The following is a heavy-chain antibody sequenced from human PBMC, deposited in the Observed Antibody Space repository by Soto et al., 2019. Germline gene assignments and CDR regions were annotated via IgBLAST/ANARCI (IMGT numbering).Heavy chain of an antibody. D-gene: IGHD6-19*01. Sequence: QLVESGGGLVQPGGSLRLSCAASGFTVSSNYMSWVRQAPGKGLEWVSVIYSGGSTYYADSVKGRFTISRDNSKNTEYLQMNSLRAEDTAVYYCARGDGSGWSRKWFDPWGQGNLVTVSS. CDR3: ARGDGSGWSRKWFDP. CDR1: GFTVSSNY. J-gene: IGHJ5*02. CDR2: IYSGGST. V-gene: IGHV3-66*01.